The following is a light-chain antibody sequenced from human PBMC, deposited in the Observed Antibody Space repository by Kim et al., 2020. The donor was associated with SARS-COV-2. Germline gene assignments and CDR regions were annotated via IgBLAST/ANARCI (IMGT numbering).Light chain of an antibody. Sequence: DIVMTQSPDSLAVSLGERATINCKSSQTLLYNANNKNFLVWFQQKPGQPPKLRIYWASTRDSGVPDRFSGSGSGTNFTLSINNVQAEDVALYYCLQHYTAPYDFGQGTKLEI. CDR3: LQHYTAPYD. V-gene: IGKV4-1*01. J-gene: IGKJ2*01. CDR1: QTLLYNANNKNF. CDR2: WAS.